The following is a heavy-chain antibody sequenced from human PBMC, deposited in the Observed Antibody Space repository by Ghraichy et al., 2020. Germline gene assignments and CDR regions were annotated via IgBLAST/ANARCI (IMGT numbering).Heavy chain of an antibody. CDR1: GFTFSSYA. Sequence: GGYLRLSCAASGFTFSSYAMSWVRQAPGKGLEWVSAISGSGGSTYYADSVKGRFTISRDNSKNTLYLQMNSLRAEDTAVYYCAKVSDYDIVTADYFDYWGKESLVTVSS. CDR2: ISGSGGST. CDR3: AKVSDYDIVTADYFDY. D-gene: IGHD3-9*01. V-gene: IGHV3-23*01. J-gene: IGHJ4*02.